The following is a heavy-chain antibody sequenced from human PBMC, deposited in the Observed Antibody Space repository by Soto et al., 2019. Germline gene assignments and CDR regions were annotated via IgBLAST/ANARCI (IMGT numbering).Heavy chain of an antibody. J-gene: IGHJ4*02. CDR2: IMPIFGSA. V-gene: IGHV1-69*13. CDR3: ARQFDSDTTGYYYAY. Sequence: SVKVSCKASGGTFSRSTISWVRQAPGQGLEWMGGIMPIFGSANYAQKFQGRVTITADENTRTVYMELSRLRSEDTAVYYCARQFDSDTTGYYYAYWGQGTLVTVSS. CDR1: GGTFSRST. D-gene: IGHD3-22*01.